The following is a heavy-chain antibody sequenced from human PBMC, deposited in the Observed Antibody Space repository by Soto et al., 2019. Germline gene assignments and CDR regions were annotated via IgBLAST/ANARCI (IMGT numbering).Heavy chain of an antibody. D-gene: IGHD3-16*01. CDR1: GFTVSNDY. CDR3: ARPAGGDFFDY. V-gene: IGHV3-66*04. J-gene: IGHJ4*02. Sequence: GGSLRPSCAASGFTVSNDYMSWVRQVAGKGLEWVSVIYRDGRTYYTDSVKGRFIISRDSSKNTLFLQMNSLRAEDTAVYYCARPAGGDFFDYWGQGTLVTVSS. CDR2: IYRDGRT.